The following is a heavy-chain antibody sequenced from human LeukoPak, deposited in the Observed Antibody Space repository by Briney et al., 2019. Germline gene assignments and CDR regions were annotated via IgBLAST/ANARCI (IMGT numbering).Heavy chain of an antibody. CDR1: GYTFTGYY. V-gene: IGHV1-2*02. CDR3: ARVRSSISPFDN. J-gene: IGHJ4*02. CDR2: INPNSGGT. Sequence: ASVKVSCKASGYTFTGYYMHWVRQAPGQGLEWVGWINPNSGGTNYAQKFQGRVTMTRDTSISTAYMELNRLRSDDTAVYTCARVRSSISPFDNWGQGTLVTVSS.